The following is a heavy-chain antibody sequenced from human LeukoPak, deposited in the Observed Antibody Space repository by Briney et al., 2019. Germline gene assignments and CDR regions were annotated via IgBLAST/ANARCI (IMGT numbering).Heavy chain of an antibody. J-gene: IGHJ4*02. CDR3: TTNLLWFGESH. D-gene: IGHD3-10*01. Sequence: SETLSLTCTVSGGSISSSSYYWGWIRQPPGKGLEWIGSIYYSGSTYYNPSLKSRVTISVDASKNQFSLKLSSVTAEDTAVYYCTTNLLWFGESHWGQGTLVTVSS. CDR1: GGSISSSSYY. CDR2: IYYSGST. V-gene: IGHV4-39*07.